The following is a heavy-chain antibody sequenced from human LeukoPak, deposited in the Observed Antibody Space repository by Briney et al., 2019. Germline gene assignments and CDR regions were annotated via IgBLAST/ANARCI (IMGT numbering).Heavy chain of an antibody. V-gene: IGHV1-18*01. D-gene: IGHD3/OR15-3a*01. CDR3: AGDVTYDFDY. CDR2: ISANSGNT. CDR1: GHSFTIKG. Sequence: GASVKVSCKPSGHSFTIKGISWVRQAPGQGLEWISWISANSGNTNYAQNFQDRVTLTTDTSTSTAYMQLRSQRSYDTSVYYGAGDVTYDFDYWGKGTLVTVSS. J-gene: IGHJ4*02.